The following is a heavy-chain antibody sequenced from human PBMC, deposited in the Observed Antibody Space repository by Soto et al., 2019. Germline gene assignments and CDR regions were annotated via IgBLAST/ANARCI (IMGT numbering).Heavy chain of an antibody. Sequence: ASVKVSCKASGYTFTSYYMHWVRQAPGQGLEWMGIINPSGGSTSSAQKFQGRVTMTRDTSTSTVYMELSSLRSEDTAVYYCARGGPIVIVPAATNWFDPWGQGTRVTVSS. D-gene: IGHD2-2*01. CDR3: ARGGPIVIVPAATNWFDP. V-gene: IGHV1-46*03. CDR2: INPSGGST. CDR1: GYTFTSYY. J-gene: IGHJ5*02.